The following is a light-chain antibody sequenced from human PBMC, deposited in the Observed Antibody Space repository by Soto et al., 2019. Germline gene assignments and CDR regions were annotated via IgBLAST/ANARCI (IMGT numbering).Light chain of an antibody. CDR2: DVS. V-gene: IGKV1-5*01. CDR1: QSITTW. CDR3: QQYNNWPWT. J-gene: IGKJ1*01. Sequence: DIRIAHSSSTVSSYFVDSVTITCRASQSITTWLAWYQQRPGKAPKLLIYDVSSLQSGVPSRFSGSGSGTEFILTISSLQSEDFAVYYCQQYNNWPWTFGQGTKVDIK.